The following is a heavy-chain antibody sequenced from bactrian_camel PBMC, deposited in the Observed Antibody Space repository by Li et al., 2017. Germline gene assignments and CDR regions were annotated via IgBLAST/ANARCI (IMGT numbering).Heavy chain of an antibody. V-gene: IGHV3S53*01. Sequence: HVQLVESGGGSVQAGKSMILSCAASGSIGSKFSMGWFRQAPGKEDEPVAEREPLAVLDSDGSPAYVDSVKGRFTLSKDNAKNTLYLQLNNLKHEDTAMYYCTKGWTEGARGQGTQVTVS. D-gene: IGHD8*01. CDR1: GSIGSKFS. CDR2: LDSDGSP. CDR3: TKGWTEGA. J-gene: IGHJ4*01.